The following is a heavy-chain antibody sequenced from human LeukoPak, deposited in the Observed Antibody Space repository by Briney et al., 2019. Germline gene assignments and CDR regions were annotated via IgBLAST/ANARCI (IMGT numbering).Heavy chain of an antibody. V-gene: IGHV4-4*07. CDR1: GDSISSYY. Sequence: PSETPSLTCTVSGDSISSYYWSWIRQPAAKGLEWIGRIYSSGSINYNPSLKSRVTMSIDTSKNQLSLKLSSVTAADTAVYYCARGSPGYGSGNYHFDYWGQGSLVTVSS. CDR3: ARGSPGYGSGNYHFDY. D-gene: IGHD3-10*01. J-gene: IGHJ4*02. CDR2: IYSSGSI.